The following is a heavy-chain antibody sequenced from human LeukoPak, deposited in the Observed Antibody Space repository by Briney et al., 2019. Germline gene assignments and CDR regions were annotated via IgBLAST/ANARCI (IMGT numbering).Heavy chain of an antibody. V-gene: IGHV4-39*01. Sequence: KPSETLSLTCTVSGGSISSSSYYWGWIRQPPGKGLEWIGNIYYTGITYYNPSLKSRITISVDTSKKQFSLNLTSVTAADTAVYYCWAGVRYFDLWGRGTLVTVSS. CDR2: IYYTGIT. D-gene: IGHD6-19*01. J-gene: IGHJ2*01. CDR1: GGSISSSSYY. CDR3: WAGVRYFDL.